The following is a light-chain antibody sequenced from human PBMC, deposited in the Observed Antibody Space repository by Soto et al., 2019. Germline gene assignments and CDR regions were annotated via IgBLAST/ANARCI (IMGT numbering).Light chain of an antibody. CDR2: GVS. Sequence: EIVMTQSPATLSVSPGERATLSCRASQSVSSNLAWYQQKPGQAPRLVIYGVSTRATGIPARFSGSGSGTEFTLTISSLQSEDFAIYYCQQYNNWPPYTFGQGTKLEIK. J-gene: IGKJ2*01. CDR3: QQYNNWPPYT. CDR1: QSVSSN. V-gene: IGKV3-15*01.